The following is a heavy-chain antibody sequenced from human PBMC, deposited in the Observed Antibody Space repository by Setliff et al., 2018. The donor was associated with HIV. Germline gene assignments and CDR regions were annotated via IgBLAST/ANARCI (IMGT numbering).Heavy chain of an antibody. J-gene: IGHJ5*02. V-gene: IGHV3-7*01. CDR2: IKEDGREK. CDR1: GFSFSNSW. D-gene: IGHD5-12*01. CDR3: ARVASGYDYGWLDP. Sequence: GGSLRLSCAASGFSFSNSWMTWVRQAPGKGLEWMATIKEDGREKYYVGSVKGRFTISRDNAKRSLYLQMNRLKTEDTAVYYCARVASGYDYGWLDPWGQGTLVTVSS.